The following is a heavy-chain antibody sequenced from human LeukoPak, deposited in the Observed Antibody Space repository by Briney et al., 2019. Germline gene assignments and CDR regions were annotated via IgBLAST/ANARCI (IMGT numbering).Heavy chain of an antibody. Sequence: QPGGPLRLSCAASGFTFSSYAIHWVRQAPGKGLEWVAVISYDGSNEYYADSVKGRFIISRDDSWNTLYLQMNSLMGEDTALYYGARDGNGFSSGWSAFFDYWGQGTLVTVSS. CDR2: ISYDGSNE. V-gene: IGHV3-30*04. D-gene: IGHD6-19*01. CDR3: ARDGNGFSSGWSAFFDY. CDR1: GFTFSSYA. J-gene: IGHJ4*01.